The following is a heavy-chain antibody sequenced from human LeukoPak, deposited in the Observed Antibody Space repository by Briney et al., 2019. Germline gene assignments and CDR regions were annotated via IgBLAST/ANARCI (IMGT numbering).Heavy chain of an antibody. V-gene: IGHV7-4-1*02. J-gene: IGHJ4*02. CDR1: GYTFTSYA. Sequence: GASVKVSCKASGYTFTSYAMNWVRQAPGQGLEWMGWINTNTGNPTYAQGFTGRFVFSLDTSVSTAYLQISSLKAEDTAVYYCARDVSFWRWLQLRAGDYYFDYWGQGTLVTVSS. CDR2: INTNTGNP. CDR3: ARDVSFWRWLQLRAGDYYFDY. D-gene: IGHD5-24*01.